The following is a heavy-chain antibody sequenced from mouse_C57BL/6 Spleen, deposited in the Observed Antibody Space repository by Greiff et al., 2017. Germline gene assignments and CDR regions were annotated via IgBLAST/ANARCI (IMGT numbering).Heavy chain of an antibody. J-gene: IGHJ1*03. CDR1: GYTFTDYE. D-gene: IGHD1-1*01. Sequence: QVQLQQSGAELVRPGASVTLSCKASGYTFTDYEMHWVKQTPVHGLEWIGAIDPETGGTAYNQKFKGKAILTADKSSSTAYMELRSLTSEDSAVYDCTDYYGSSYFDVWGTGTTVTVSA. V-gene: IGHV1-15*01. CDR3: TDYYGSSYFDV. CDR2: IDPETGGT.